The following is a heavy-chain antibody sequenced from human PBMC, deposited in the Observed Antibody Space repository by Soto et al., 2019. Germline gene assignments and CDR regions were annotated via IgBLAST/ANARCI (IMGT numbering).Heavy chain of an antibody. Sequence: GGSLRLSCAASGFTSSSYAMHWVRQARGKGLEWVAVISYEGSNKYYADSVKGRFIISRDNSKSTLYLQMNSLRAEDTAVYYCARARKPLTYYYGSGSSQPFDYWGQGTLVTVSS. J-gene: IGHJ4*02. CDR1: GFTSSSYA. V-gene: IGHV3-30-3*01. CDR2: ISYEGSNK. CDR3: ARARKPLTYYYGSGSSQPFDY. D-gene: IGHD3-10*01.